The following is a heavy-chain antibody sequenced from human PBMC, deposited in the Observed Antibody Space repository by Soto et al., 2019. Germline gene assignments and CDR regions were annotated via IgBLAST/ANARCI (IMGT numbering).Heavy chain of an antibody. V-gene: IGHV3-23*01. CDR3: AKPDTDWDV. Sequence: EVQLLESGGGLVQPGGSLRLSCAASGFTFSSYAMSWVRQAPGKGLEWVSSISGSGRSTYYADSVKGRFTISRDNSKNTLYLQMNSLRAEDTALYFCAKPDTDWDVWGQGTTVTVSS. D-gene: IGHD5-18*01. CDR2: ISGSGRST. J-gene: IGHJ6*02. CDR1: GFTFSSYA.